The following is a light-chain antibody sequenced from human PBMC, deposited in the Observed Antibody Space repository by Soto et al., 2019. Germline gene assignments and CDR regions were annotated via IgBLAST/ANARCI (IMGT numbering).Light chain of an antibody. CDR3: QQRSDWPST. CDR2: DAS. CDR1: QSVGSY. J-gene: IGKJ4*01. V-gene: IGKV3-11*01. Sequence: EIVLTQSPATLSLSPGDRATLSCRASQSVGSYLGWYQQRPGQAPRLLIYDASNRATGIPVRFSGSGSGTDFTLTISSLEPEDFAVYYCQQRSDWPSTFGGGTKVEIK.